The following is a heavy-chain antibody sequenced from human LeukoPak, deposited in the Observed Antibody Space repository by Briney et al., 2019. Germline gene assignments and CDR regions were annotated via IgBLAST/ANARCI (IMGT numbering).Heavy chain of an antibody. D-gene: IGHD3-16*01. J-gene: IGHJ4*02. CDR1: GFSFSTYW. CDR2: ITPDGSST. CDR3: SSQISRGGN. Sequence: GGSLRLSCAASGFSFSTYWMHWVRQVPGKGPEWVSHITPDGSSTNYADSVKGRFTISRDNAKNTLHLQMNSLRAEDTAVYYCSSQISRGGNWGQGALVTVSS. V-gene: IGHV3-74*01.